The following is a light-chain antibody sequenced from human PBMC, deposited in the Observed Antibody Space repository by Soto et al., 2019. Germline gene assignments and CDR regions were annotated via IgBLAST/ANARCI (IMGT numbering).Light chain of an antibody. V-gene: IGKV3-11*01. CDR2: DAS. J-gene: IGKJ3*01. CDR3: QQRGNWPPT. CDR1: QSVSSY. Sequence: VLTQSPAILSLSPGERATLSCRASQSVSSYLAWYQQKPGQSPRLLIYDASNRATGIPARFSGSGSGTDFTLTISSLEPEDFAVYFCQQRGNWPPTFGPGTKVDI.